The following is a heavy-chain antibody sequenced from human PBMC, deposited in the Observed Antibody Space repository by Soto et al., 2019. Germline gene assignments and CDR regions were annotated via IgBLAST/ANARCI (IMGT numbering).Heavy chain of an antibody. CDR2: IIPALGTA. CDR3: ARRDFGDYWYFEL. V-gene: IGHV1-69*08. CDR1: GGTFSSHT. D-gene: IGHD4-17*01. Sequence: QDQLVQSGAEVKKPGSSVKVSCKASGGTFSSHTFSWVRQAPGQGLEWMGRIIPALGTATYAQKFQGRGTTTADETATTVYMELSSLSSADTAVYCCARRDFGDYWYFELWGRGTLVTVSS. J-gene: IGHJ2*01.